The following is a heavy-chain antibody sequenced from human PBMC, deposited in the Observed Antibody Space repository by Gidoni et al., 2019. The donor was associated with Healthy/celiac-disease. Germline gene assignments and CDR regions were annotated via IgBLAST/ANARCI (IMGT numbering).Heavy chain of an antibody. J-gene: IGHJ4*02. CDR3: ARSKYSSSHYYFDY. Sequence: QVQLVQSGAEVKKPGASVKVSCKASGSTFTSYAMHWVRQAPGQRLEWMGWINAGNGNTKYSQKFQGRVTITRDTSASTAYMELSSLRSEDTAVYYCARSKYSSSHYYFDYWGQGTLVTVSS. CDR1: GSTFTSYA. D-gene: IGHD6-6*01. V-gene: IGHV1-3*01. CDR2: INAGNGNT.